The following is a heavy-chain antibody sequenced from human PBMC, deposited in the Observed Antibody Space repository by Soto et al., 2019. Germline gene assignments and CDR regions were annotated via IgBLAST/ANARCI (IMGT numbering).Heavy chain of an antibody. J-gene: IGHJ6*02. CDR2: INSDGSST. D-gene: IGHD6-6*01. Sequence: GGSLRLSCAASGFTFSSYWMHWVRQAPGKGLVWVSRINSDGSSTSYADSVKGRFTISRDNAKNTLYLQMNSLRAEDTAVYYCARDGWVAAHPYYYGMDVWGQGTTVTVSS. CDR1: GFTFSSYW. CDR3: ARDGWVAAHPYYYGMDV. V-gene: IGHV3-74*01.